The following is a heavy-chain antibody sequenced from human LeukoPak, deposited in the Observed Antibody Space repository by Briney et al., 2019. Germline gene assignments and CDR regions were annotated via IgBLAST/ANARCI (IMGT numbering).Heavy chain of an antibody. V-gene: IGHV3-30*04. CDR1: GFTFSSYA. CDR2: ISYDGSNK. D-gene: IGHD5-12*01. Sequence: PGGSLRLSCAASGFTFSSYAMRWVRQAPGKGLEWVAVISYDGSNKYYADSVKGRFTISRDNSKNTLYLQMNSLRAEDTAVYYCARRGPAYIVIPPGANYFDYWGQGTLVTVSS. J-gene: IGHJ4*02. CDR3: ARRGPAYIVIPPGANYFDY.